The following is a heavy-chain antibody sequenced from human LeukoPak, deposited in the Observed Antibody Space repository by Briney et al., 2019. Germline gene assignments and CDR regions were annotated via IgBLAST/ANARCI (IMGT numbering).Heavy chain of an antibody. CDR2: INHSGST. V-gene: IGHV4-34*01. CDR3: ARGPPGVMALDY. CDR1: GGSFSGYY. Sequence: SETLSLTCAVYGGSFSGYYWSWIRQPPGKGLEWIGEINHSGSTNYNPSLKSRVTISVDTSKNQFSLKLSSVTAADTAVYYCARGPPGVMALDYWGQGTLVTVSS. J-gene: IGHJ4*02. D-gene: IGHD3-16*01.